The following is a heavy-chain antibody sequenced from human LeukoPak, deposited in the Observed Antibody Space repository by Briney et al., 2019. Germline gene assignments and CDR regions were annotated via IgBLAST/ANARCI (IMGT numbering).Heavy chain of an antibody. CDR3: TRGSSGRRDY. Sequence: ASVTVSFKASVYTFTTCDINWVRQATGQGREWMGWMNPNSGNTGYAQSVQGRVTMTRDTSISTAYMELSNLRSEDTAIYYCTRGSSGRRDYWGQGTLVTVSS. D-gene: IGHD6-19*01. J-gene: IGHJ4*02. CDR1: VYTFTTCD. CDR2: MNPNSGNT. V-gene: IGHV1-8*01.